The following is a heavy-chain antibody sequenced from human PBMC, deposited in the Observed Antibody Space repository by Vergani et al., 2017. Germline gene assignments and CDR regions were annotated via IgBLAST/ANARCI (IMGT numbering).Heavy chain of an antibody. V-gene: IGHV4-39*07. CDR1: GGSISSSSYY. CDR3: ARDPRPLAVAGSTDWFDP. J-gene: IGHJ5*02. D-gene: IGHD6-19*01. CDR2: IYYSGST. Sequence: QLQLQESGPGLVKPSETLSLTCTVSGGSISSSSYYWGWIRQPPGKGLEWIGSIYYSGSTYYNPSLKSRVTISVDTSKNQFSLKLSSVTAADTAVYYCARDPRPLAVAGSTDWFDPWGQGTLVTVSS.